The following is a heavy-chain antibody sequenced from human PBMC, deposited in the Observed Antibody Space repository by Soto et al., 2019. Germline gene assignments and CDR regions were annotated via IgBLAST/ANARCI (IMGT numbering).Heavy chain of an antibody. V-gene: IGHV4-59*08. J-gene: IGHJ4*02. Sequence: QVQLQESGPGLVKPSETLSLTCTVSGDSISGSYWSWIRQSPGKGLEWIGHIYYSGATSYNPSLKSRVTISVDTSKNQFSLKLSSVTAADTAVYYCARHGTGSYFDYWGQGTLVTVSS. CDR2: IYYSGAT. CDR1: GDSISGSY. CDR3: ARHGTGSYFDY. D-gene: IGHD3-10*01.